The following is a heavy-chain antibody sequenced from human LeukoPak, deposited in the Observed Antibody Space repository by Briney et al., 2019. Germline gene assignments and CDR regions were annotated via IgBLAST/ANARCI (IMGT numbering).Heavy chain of an antibody. V-gene: IGHV4-34*01. CDR3: ARDGHIQQFDY. D-gene: IGHD5-18*01. Sequence: SETLSLTCAVYGGSFSGYYWTWIRQPPGKGLEWIGEIHYSGSATYNPSLKSRVTISVDTSKNQFSLKLSSVTAADTAVYYCARDGHIQQFDYWGQGTLVTVSS. CDR1: GGSFSGYY. CDR2: IHYSGSA. J-gene: IGHJ4*02.